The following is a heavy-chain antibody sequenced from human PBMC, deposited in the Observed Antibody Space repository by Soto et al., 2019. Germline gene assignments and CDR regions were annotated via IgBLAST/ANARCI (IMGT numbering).Heavy chain of an antibody. CDR3: AKDRYYDFWSGYYPLDY. V-gene: IGHV3-30*18. CDR1: GFTFSSDG. D-gene: IGHD3-3*01. CDR2: ISDDGRNK. Sequence: VGSLRLSCAASGFTFSSDGMHWVRQAPGKGLEWVAVISDDGRNKYYADSVKGRLTISRDNAKNTLYLQMNRLRAEDTAVYYCAKDRYYDFWSGYYPLDYWGQGTLVTVSX. J-gene: IGHJ4*02.